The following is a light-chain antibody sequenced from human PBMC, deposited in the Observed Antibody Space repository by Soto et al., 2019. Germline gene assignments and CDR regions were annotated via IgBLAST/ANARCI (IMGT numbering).Light chain of an antibody. CDR1: QNIDNY. CDR3: QQYNSIGVT. Sequence: DIKMTQSQSSLSASLGDRVTITCRASQNIDNYLNWYQHKPGKAPKLLIYATSTLQSGVPARFSGIGSGTQLTITLSSLQPDDGATYYGQQYNSIGVTFGQGTRLEIK. J-gene: IGKJ5*01. CDR2: ATS. V-gene: IGKV1-39*01.